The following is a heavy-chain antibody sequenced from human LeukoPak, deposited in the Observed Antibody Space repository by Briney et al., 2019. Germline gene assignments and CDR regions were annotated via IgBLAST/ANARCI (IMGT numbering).Heavy chain of an antibody. CDR2: ISYDGSNK. CDR3: AKDCEVVTAIQIYGMDV. J-gene: IGHJ6*02. Sequence: QPGRSLRLSCAASGFTFSSYGMHWVRQAPGKGLEWVAVISYDGSNKYYADSVKGRFTISRDNSKNTLYLQMNSLRAEDTAVYYCAKDCEVVTAIQIYGMDVWGQGTTVTVSS. D-gene: IGHD2-21*02. CDR1: GFTFSSYG. V-gene: IGHV3-30*18.